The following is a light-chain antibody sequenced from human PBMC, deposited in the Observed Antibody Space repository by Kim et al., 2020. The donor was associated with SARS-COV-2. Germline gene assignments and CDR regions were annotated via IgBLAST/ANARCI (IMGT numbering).Light chain of an antibody. CDR2: DVS. J-gene: IGLJ2*01. Sequence: GQSLTISCTGTPSDIGDYDYVSWYQQHPGAAPKLIIFDVSKRPSEISDRFSASKSGNTASLTISGLQPGDEADYYCSAYAATSTLLFGGGTQLTVL. CDR1: PSDIGDYDY. CDR3: SAYAATSTLL. V-gene: IGLV2-14*03.